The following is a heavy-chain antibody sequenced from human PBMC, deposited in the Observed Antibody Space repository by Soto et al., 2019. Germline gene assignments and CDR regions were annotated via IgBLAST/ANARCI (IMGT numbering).Heavy chain of an antibody. Sequence: QVQLVESGGGVVQPGRSLRLSCAASGFPFTTYGMHWVREGPGKGLEWVAVISYDGSNKYYADSVKGRFTISRDNSKNTLYLLMNSLRPEDTALYYCVGGQYYFDYRGQGTLGTVSS. CDR1: GFPFTTYG. J-gene: IGHJ4*02. D-gene: IGHD3-10*01. V-gene: IGHV3-30*03. CDR3: VGGQYYFDY. CDR2: ISYDGSNK.